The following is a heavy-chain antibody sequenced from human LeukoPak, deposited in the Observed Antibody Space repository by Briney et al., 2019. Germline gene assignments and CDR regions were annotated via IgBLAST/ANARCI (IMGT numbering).Heavy chain of an antibody. CDR2: IYPGTSDT. CDR3: ARRGYDSRGYHFYFDY. J-gene: IGHJ4*02. Sequence: GESLKISCKASGYSFTNYWIGWVRQMPGKGLEWMGIIYPGTSDTKYSPSFQGHVTVSADKSISTAYLQWSSLRASDTAMYYCARRGYDSRGYHFYFDYWGQGTLVTVSS. CDR1: GYSFTNYW. V-gene: IGHV5-51*01. D-gene: IGHD3-22*01.